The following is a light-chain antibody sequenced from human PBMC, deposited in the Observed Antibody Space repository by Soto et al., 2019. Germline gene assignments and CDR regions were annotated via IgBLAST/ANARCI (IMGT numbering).Light chain of an antibody. CDR1: SSDVGGYNY. CDR3: SSYTSSSTVV. CDR2: DVS. Sequence: QSALTQPASVSGSPGQSITISCTGTSSDVGGYNYVSWYQQHPGKAPKLMIYDVSDRPSGVSTRFSGSKSGNTASLTISGLQAEDGADYYCSSYTSSSTVVFGGGTKLTVL. J-gene: IGLJ2*01. V-gene: IGLV2-14*01.